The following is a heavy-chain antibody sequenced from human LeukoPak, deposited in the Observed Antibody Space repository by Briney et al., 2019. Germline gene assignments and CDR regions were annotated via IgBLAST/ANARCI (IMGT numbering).Heavy chain of an antibody. J-gene: IGHJ6*02. CDR2: FDPEDGET. Sequence: ASVTVSCKVSGYTLTELSMHWVRQAPGKGLEWMGGFDPEDGETIYAQKFQGRVTMTEDTSTDTAYMELSSLRSEDTAVYYCGRDYDSSGYFNLNYYYGMDVWGQGTTVTVSS. V-gene: IGHV1-24*01. CDR1: GYTLTELS. CDR3: GRDYDSSGYFNLNYYYGMDV. D-gene: IGHD3-22*01.